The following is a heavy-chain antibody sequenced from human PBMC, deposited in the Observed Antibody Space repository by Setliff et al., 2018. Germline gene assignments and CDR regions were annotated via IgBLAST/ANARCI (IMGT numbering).Heavy chain of an antibody. CDR2: ISPHTGNT. D-gene: IGHD2-8*01. J-gene: IGHJ4*02. CDR3: SRLVRYCTTTTCQSVPGAEV. CDR1: GYTFDDYG. V-gene: IGHV1-18*01. Sequence: ASVKVSCKTSGYTFDDYGIAWVRQAPGQGLEWMGWISPHTGNTYYTPKLHGRVTLTTDTSARTAYMELRSLSSDDTAVYYCSRLVRYCTTTTCQSVPGAEVWGQGTLVTVS.